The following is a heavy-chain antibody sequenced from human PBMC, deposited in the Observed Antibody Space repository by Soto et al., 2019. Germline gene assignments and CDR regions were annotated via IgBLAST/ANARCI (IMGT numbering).Heavy chain of an antibody. CDR1: GFTFNVYG. CDR2: ISYDGSNQ. CDR3: ARESEDLTSNFDY. Sequence: PGGSLRLSCAASGFTFNVYGMHWVRQAPDKGLEWVALISYDGSNQYYADSVKGRFTISRDNSKNSVYLEMNSLSAEDTALYYCARESEDLTSNFDYWGQGTLVTVSS. J-gene: IGHJ4*02. V-gene: IGHV3-30*03.